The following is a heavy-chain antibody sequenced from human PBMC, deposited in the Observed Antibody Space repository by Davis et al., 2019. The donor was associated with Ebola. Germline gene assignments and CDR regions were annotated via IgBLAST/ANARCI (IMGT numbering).Heavy chain of an antibody. CDR2: INHSGST. V-gene: IGHV4-34*01. Sequence: MPSETLSLTCAVYGGSFSGYYWSWIRQPPGKGLEWIAEINHSGSTNYNPSLKSRVTISVDTSKNQFSLKLSSVTAADTAVYYCARVYYDILTGYTPFDYWGQGTLVTVSS. CDR3: ARVYYDILTGYTPFDY. CDR1: GGSFSGYY. J-gene: IGHJ4*02. D-gene: IGHD3-9*01.